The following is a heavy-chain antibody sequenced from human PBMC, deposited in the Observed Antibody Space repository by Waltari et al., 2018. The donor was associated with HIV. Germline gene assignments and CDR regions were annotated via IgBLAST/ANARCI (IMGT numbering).Heavy chain of an antibody. CDR2: ISHSGTT. CDR1: DYPITSGYY. J-gene: IGHJ4*02. Sequence: VQLQESGPGLVHPSETLSLTFSVSDYPITSGYYWGWIRQSPGRGLEWIGSISHSGTTVYSPSLKSRVTLFRDTSKNQFFLKLTSATAEDTAVYYCASTYYDLLEGWYFDFWGQGRLVTVSS. D-gene: IGHD3-3*01. V-gene: IGHV4-38-2*02. CDR3: ASTYYDLLEGWYFDF.